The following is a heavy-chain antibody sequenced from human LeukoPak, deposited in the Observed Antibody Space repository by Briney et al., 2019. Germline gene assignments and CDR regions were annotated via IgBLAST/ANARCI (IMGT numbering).Heavy chain of an antibody. D-gene: IGHD3-22*01. CDR1: GGTFSSYT. CDR2: IIPIFGTA. CDR3: ARVYYDSSGYFDY. V-gene: IGHV1-69*05. J-gene: IGHJ4*02. Sequence: SVKVSCKASGGTFSSYTINWVRQAPGQGLEWMGGIIPIFGTANYAQKFQGRVTITRDTSASTAYMELSSLRSEDTAVYYCARVYYDSSGYFDYWGQGTLVTVSS.